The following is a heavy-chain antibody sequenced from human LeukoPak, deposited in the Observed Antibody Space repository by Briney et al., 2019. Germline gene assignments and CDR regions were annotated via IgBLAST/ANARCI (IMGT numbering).Heavy chain of an antibody. Sequence: ASVKVSCKASGFTFTSSAMQWVRQARGQRLEWIGWIVVGSGNTNYAQKFQERVIITRDMSTSTAYMELSSLRSEDTAVYYCAALPYYYDSSGYRAGYWGQGTLVTVS. D-gene: IGHD3-22*01. CDR2: IVVGSGNT. CDR3: AALPYYYDSSGYRAGY. V-gene: IGHV1-58*02. CDR1: GFTFTSSA. J-gene: IGHJ4*02.